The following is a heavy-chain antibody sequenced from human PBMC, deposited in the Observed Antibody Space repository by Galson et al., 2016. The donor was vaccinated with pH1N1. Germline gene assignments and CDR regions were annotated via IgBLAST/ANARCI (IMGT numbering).Heavy chain of an antibody. CDR2: VSASGTTV. V-gene: IGHV3-11*04. Sequence: SLRLSCAASGFVFRDYYMSWIRQAPGKGLEWISYVSASGTTVVYADSVKGRFTNSRDNAKNSLSLRMNSLRAEDTAVYYCAREKGVLSTTTSFDSWGQGALVTVSS. CDR1: GFVFRDYY. CDR3: AREKGVLSTTTSFDS. D-gene: IGHD5/OR15-5a*01. J-gene: IGHJ4*02.